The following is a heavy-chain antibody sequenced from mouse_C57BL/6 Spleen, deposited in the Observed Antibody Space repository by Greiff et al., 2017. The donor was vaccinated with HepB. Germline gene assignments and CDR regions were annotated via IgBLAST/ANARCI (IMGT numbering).Heavy chain of an antibody. CDR1: GYAFSSYW. CDR2: IYPGDGDT. CDR3: ARSSFITTLVDY. V-gene: IGHV1-80*01. D-gene: IGHD1-1*01. J-gene: IGHJ2*01. Sequence: QVQLQQSGAELVKPGASVKISCKASGYAFSSYWMNWVKQRPGKGLEWIGQIYPGDGDTNYNGKFKGKATLTADKSSSTAYMQLSSLTSEDSAVYFCARSSFITTLVDYWGQGTTLTVSS.